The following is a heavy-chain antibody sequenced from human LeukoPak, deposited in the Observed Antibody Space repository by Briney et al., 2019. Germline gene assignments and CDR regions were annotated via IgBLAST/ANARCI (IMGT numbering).Heavy chain of an antibody. V-gene: IGHV4-59*12. CDR1: GGSISSYY. D-gene: IGHD3-3*01. CDR2: IYYSGST. CDR3: ARAQLAPTYDFWSGYPHFDY. J-gene: IGHJ4*02. Sequence: PSETLSLTCTVSGGSISSYYWSWIRQPPGKGLEWIGYIYYSGSTNYNPSLKSRVTISVDTSKNQFSLKLSSVTAADTAVYYCARAQLAPTYDFWSGYPHFDYWGQGTLVTVSS.